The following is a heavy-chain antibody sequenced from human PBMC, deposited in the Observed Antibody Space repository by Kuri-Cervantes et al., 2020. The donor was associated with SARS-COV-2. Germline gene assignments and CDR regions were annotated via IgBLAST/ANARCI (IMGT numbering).Heavy chain of an antibody. Sequence: GGSLRLSCAASGFTFSNAWMSWVRQAPGKGLEWVGRIKSKTDGGTTDYAAPVKGTFTISRDNDKNTLYLQMNSLRAEDTAVYYCARDLAGGYGSGSEFDYWGQGTLVTVSS. CDR1: GFTFSNAW. V-gene: IGHV3-15*05. CDR2: IKSKTDGGTT. D-gene: IGHD3-10*01. J-gene: IGHJ4*02. CDR3: ARDLAGGYGSGSEFDY.